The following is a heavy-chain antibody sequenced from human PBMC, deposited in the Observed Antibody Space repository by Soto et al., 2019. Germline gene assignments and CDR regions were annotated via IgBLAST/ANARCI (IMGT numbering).Heavy chain of an antibody. D-gene: IGHD6-25*01. V-gene: IGHV4-31*03. CDR2: IYYSGST. CDR3: ARESGGYDSSTRYGLDV. Sequence: SETLSLTCSVSGGSISSVGHYWTWIRQQPGEGLEWIGYIYYSGSTDYNPSLKSRVTISVDRSKNQFSLNLSSVTAADTAIYYCARESGGYDSSTRYGLDVWGQGTTVTVSS. CDR1: GGSISSVGHY. J-gene: IGHJ6*02.